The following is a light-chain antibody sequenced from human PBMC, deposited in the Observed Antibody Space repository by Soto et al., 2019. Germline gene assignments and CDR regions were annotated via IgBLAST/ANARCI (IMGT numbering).Light chain of an antibody. Sequence: EIVLTQSPATLSLSPGERATLSCRASQSVRNNYLAWYQQKPGQAPRLLIYAASSRATGIPDRFSGSGSGTDFILTISRLEPEDFAVYYCPHYDKSPLYTFGQGTKLEIK. CDR2: AAS. J-gene: IGKJ2*01. CDR1: QSVRNNY. V-gene: IGKV3-20*01. CDR3: PHYDKSPLYT.